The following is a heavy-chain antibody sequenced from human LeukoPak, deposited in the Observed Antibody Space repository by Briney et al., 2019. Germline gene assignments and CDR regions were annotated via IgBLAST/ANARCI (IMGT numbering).Heavy chain of an antibody. CDR3: ARSQGRRFLPTPPYMDV. J-gene: IGHJ6*03. Sequence: PSETLSLTCTVSGDTISRYYWRWIRQPAGKGLEWIGRIYTSGSTNYNPSLKSRVTMSVDTSNNQFSLKLSSVTAAETPGYYCARSQGRRFLPTPPYMDVWGKGTTVTVSS. CDR2: IYTSGST. CDR1: GDTISRYY. V-gene: IGHV4-4*07. D-gene: IGHD1-26*01.